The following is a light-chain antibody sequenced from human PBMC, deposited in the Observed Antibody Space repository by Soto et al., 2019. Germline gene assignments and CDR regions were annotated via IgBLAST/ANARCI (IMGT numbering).Light chain of an antibody. J-gene: IGKJ2*01. Sequence: EIVMTQSPATLSVSPGERATLSCRASESVSSKLAWYQQKPGQNPRLLIYGAFTRATDIPARFSGSGSETDFSLHISCLQSEDFAIYYGQQYNQWPLTFGQGTKLEI. CDR2: GAF. CDR3: QQYNQWPLT. V-gene: IGKV3-15*01. CDR1: ESVSSK.